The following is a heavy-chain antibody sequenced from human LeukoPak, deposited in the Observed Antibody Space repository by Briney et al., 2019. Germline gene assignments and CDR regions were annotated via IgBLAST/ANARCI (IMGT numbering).Heavy chain of an antibody. CDR2: INPNSGAT. CDR3: ARGSVLLWFGEF. J-gene: IGHJ4*02. CDR1: GYTXSGHY. Sequence: ASVKVSCKASGYTXSGHYMHWVRQAPGQGLEWMGWINPNSGATNYAQKFQGRVTMTRDTSISTAYMELSRLRSDDTAVYYCARGSVLLWFGEFWGQGTLVTVSS. V-gene: IGHV1-2*02. D-gene: IGHD3-10*01.